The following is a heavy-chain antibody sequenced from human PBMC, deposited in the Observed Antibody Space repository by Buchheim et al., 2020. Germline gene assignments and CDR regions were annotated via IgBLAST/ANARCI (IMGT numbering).Heavy chain of an antibody. J-gene: IGHJ4*02. CDR2: ISPDGSKN. CDR1: GLTFSSHG. Sequence: QVQLVESGGGVVQPGRSLRLSCAASGLTFSSHGFHWLRQAPGKGLEWVAFISPDGSKNFHADSGKGRFTISRDNSENTLFLQMNSLRVEDTAAYYCVRDRAGSYFDLCGQGTL. D-gene: IGHD3-10*01. V-gene: IGHV3-33*01. CDR3: VRDRAGSYFDL.